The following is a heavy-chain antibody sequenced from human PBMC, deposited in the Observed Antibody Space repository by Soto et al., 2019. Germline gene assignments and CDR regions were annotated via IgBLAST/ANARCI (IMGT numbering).Heavy chain of an antibody. D-gene: IGHD6-19*01. J-gene: IGHJ4*02. CDR2: INAGNGNT. CDR1: GYTFTDYA. Sequence: QVQLVQSGAEEKKPGASVKVSCKASGYTFTDYAMHWVRQAPGQRLEWMGWINAGNGNTKYSQKFQGRVTITRDTSARTGYMELSSLRSEDTAVYYCARAVAVPADFDYWGQGTLVPVSS. V-gene: IGHV1-3*05. CDR3: ARAVAVPADFDY.